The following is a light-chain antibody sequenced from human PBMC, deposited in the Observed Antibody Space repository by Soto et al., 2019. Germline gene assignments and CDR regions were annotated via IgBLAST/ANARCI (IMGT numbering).Light chain of an antibody. Sequence: QSVLTQPPSASATPGQRVTISCSGSTSNVGINSVFWYQHLPGTAPKLLIYRSNQRASGVPDRFSGSKSGTSASLAISGLRSEDEADYYCAAWDDSLSGQVFGGGTKVTVL. CDR1: TSNVGINS. V-gene: IGLV1-47*01. CDR3: AAWDDSLSGQV. CDR2: RSN. J-gene: IGLJ2*01.